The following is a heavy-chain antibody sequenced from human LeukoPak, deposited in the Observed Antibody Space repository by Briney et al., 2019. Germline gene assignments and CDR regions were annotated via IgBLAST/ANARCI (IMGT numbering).Heavy chain of an antibody. V-gene: IGHV4-59*01. Sequence: PSETLSLTCTVSGGSISSYYWSWVRQPPGKGLEWSGYIYYSGSTNYNPSLKSRVNISVDTSKKQFSQKMRHVTGAAAAVYYCARLSGIAAAVVMGGFDYWGQGTLVTVSS. J-gene: IGHJ4*02. CDR3: ARLSGIAAAVVMGGFDY. CDR1: GGSISSYY. CDR2: IYYSGST. D-gene: IGHD6-13*01.